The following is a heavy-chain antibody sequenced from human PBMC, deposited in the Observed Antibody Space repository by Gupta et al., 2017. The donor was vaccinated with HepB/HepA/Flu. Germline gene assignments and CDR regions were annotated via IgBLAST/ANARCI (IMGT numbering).Heavy chain of an antibody. CDR3: ARGTDILTGYYDYGMDV. CDR2: IWYDGSNK. D-gene: IGHD3-9*01. V-gene: IGHV3-33*01. Sequence: QVQLVESGGGVVQPGRSLRLSCAASGFTFSSYGMHWVRQAPGKGLEWVAVIWYDGSNKYYADSVKGRFTISRDNSKNTLYLQMNSLRAEDTAVYYCARGTDILTGYYDYGMDVWGQGTTVTVSS. J-gene: IGHJ6*02. CDR1: GFTFSSYG.